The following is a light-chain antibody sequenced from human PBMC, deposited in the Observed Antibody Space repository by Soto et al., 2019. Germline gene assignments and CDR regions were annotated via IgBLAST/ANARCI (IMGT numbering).Light chain of an antibody. V-gene: IGKV3-15*01. J-gene: IGKJ1*01. Sequence: EIVMTQSPATLSVSPGERATLSCRASQSVSSNLAWYQQKPGQAPRLLIYGASTRATGIPARFSGSGSGTEFTLTISSLLSEDFAVYYCQQYNNWLRTFGQGTKVDIK. CDR1: QSVSSN. CDR3: QQYNNWLRT. CDR2: GAS.